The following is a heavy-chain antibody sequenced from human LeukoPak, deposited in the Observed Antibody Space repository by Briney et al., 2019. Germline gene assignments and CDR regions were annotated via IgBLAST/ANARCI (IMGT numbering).Heavy chain of an antibody. V-gene: IGHV6-1*01. J-gene: IGHJ6*02. CDR3: ARVKTRGKYGSGSYSDYYYYGMDV. D-gene: IGHD3-10*01. Sequence: SQTLSLTCAISGDSFSSNSAAWNWIRQSPSRGLEWLGRTYYRSKWYNDYAVSVKSRITINPDTSKNQFSLQLNSVTPEDTAVYYCARVKTRGKYGSGSYSDYYYYGMDVWGQGTTVTVSS. CDR1: GDSFSSNSAA. CDR2: TYYRSKWYN.